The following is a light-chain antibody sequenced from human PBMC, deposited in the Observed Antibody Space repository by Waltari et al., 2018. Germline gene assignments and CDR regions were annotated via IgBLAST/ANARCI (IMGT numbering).Light chain of an antibody. V-gene: IGKV4-1*01. Sequence: DIVMTQSPDSLAVSLGERATINCKSSQSVLYSSNNKNHLAWYQQKPVQPPKLLVYWASTRESGVPDRFSGSGSGTDFTLTISSLQAEDVAVYYCQQYYSLPWTFGQGTKVEIK. CDR2: WAS. CDR1: QSVLYSSNNKNH. J-gene: IGKJ1*01. CDR3: QQYYSLPWT.